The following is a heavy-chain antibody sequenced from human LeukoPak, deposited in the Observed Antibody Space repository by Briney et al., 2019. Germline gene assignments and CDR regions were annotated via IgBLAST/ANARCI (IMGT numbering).Heavy chain of an antibody. J-gene: IGHJ4*02. CDR2: IYYGGSA. V-gene: IGHV4-59*12. CDR1: GVSMSRYY. D-gene: IGHD6-19*01. Sequence: SETLSLTCTVSGVSMSRYYWSWIRQSPGKGLEWIGNIYYGGSAHYNPSLKGRVTISVDESKNQFSLNLTSVTAADTAIYYCARGGSSGWYGRGFFDYWGQGTLVTVSS. CDR3: ARGGSSGWYGRGFFDY.